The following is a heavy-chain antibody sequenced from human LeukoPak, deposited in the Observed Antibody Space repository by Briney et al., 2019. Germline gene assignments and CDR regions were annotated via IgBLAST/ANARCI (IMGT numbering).Heavy chain of an antibody. CDR1: GYTFTSYD. Sequence: ASVKVSCKASGYTFTSYDINWVRQATGQGLEWMGWMNPNSGNTGYAQKFQGRVTITTDESTSTAYMELSSLRSEDTAVYYCAREEPAVGDAFDIWGQGTMVTVSS. V-gene: IGHV1-8*01. CDR3: AREEPAVGDAFDI. J-gene: IGHJ3*02. CDR2: MNPNSGNT.